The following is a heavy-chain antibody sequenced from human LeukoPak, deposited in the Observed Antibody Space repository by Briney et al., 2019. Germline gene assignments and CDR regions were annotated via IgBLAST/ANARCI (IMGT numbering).Heavy chain of an antibody. Sequence: GGSLRLSCAASGFTFSSYAMSWVRQAPGKGLEWVSGISGSGGSTYYADSVKGRFTISRDNSKNTLYLQMNSLRAEDTAVYYCAKRPSYYYDSSGYYHYWGQGTLVTVSS. J-gene: IGHJ4*02. CDR3: AKRPSYYYDSSGYYHY. CDR2: ISGSGGST. D-gene: IGHD3-22*01. V-gene: IGHV3-23*01. CDR1: GFTFSSYA.